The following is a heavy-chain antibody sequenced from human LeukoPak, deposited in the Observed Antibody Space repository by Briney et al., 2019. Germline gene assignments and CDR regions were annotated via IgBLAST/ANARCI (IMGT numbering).Heavy chain of an antibody. CDR3: ARASGSYDY. CDR1: GFTFSIYG. D-gene: IGHD1-26*01. CDR2: IWNDGSNK. J-gene: IGHJ4*02. V-gene: IGHV3-33*01. Sequence: GSLRLSCAASGFTFSIYGMHWVRQAPGKGLEWVAVIWNDGSNKYYADSVKGRFTISRDNSKNTLYLQMNSLRGEDTAVYYCARASGSYDYWGRGTLVTVSS.